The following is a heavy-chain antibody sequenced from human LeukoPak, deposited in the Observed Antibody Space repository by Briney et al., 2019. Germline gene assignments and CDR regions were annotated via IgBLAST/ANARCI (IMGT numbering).Heavy chain of an antibody. V-gene: IGHV1-2*02. CDR3: ARAPYSGYDVFDY. CDR2: INPNSGGT. Sequence: GASVKVSCKASGYSFTSHYMHWVRQAPGQGLEWMGWINPNSGGTNYAQKFQGRVTMTRDTSISTAYMELSRLRSDDTAVYYCARAPYSGYDVFDYWGQGTLVTVSS. J-gene: IGHJ4*02. D-gene: IGHD5-12*01. CDR1: GYSFTSHY.